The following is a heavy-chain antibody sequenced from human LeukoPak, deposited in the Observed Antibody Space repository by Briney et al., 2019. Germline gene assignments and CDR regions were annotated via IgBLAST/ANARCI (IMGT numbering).Heavy chain of an antibody. Sequence: GGSLRLSCAASGFTFSSYAMSWVRQAPGKGLEWVSVISGSGGSTYYGDFVKGRFSISRDNSENTLYLQMHSLRAEDTAVYYCAKESLSFDYWGQGALVTVSS. J-gene: IGHJ4*02. CDR2: ISGSGGST. V-gene: IGHV3-23*01. CDR3: AKESLSFDY. CDR1: GFTFSSYA.